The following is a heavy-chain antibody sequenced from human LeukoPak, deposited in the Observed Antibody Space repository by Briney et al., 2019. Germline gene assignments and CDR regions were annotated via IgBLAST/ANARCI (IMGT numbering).Heavy chain of an antibody. V-gene: IGHV3-23*01. CDR1: GFTFSSYA. D-gene: IGHD2-2*01. Sequence: GGSLRLSCAASGFTFSSYAMSWVRQAPGKGLEWVSAISGSGGSTYYADSVKGRFTISRDNSKNTLYLQMNSLRAEDTAVYYCAKLIGVRSGLIVVVPAGLDYWGQGTLVTVSS. CDR2: ISGSGGST. CDR3: AKLIGVRSGLIVVVPAGLDY. J-gene: IGHJ4*02.